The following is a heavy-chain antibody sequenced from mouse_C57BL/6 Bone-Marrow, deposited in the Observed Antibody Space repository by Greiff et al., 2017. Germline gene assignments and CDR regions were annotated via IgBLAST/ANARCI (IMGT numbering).Heavy chain of an antibody. Sequence: VQLQQSGAELARPGASVKMSCKASGYTFTSYTMHWVKQRPGQGLEWIGYINPSSGYTKYNQKFKDKATLTADKSSSTAYMQLSSLTSEDSAVYYCARGRNCYYVLYYAMDYWGQGTSVTVSS. D-gene: IGHD1-1*01. V-gene: IGHV1-4*01. CDR3: ARGRNCYYVLYYAMDY. CDR1: GYTFTSYT. CDR2: INPSSGYT. J-gene: IGHJ4*01.